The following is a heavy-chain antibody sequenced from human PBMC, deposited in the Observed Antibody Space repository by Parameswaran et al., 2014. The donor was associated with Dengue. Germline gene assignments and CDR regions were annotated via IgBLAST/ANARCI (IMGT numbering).Heavy chain of an antibody. J-gene: IGHJ6*03. Sequence: VRQAPGKGLEWVAFIRYDGSNKYYADSVKGRFTISRDNSKNTLYLQMNSLRAEDTAVYYCAKDSWNSHYMDVWGKGTTVTVSS. CDR3: AKDSWNSHYMDV. D-gene: IGHD1/OR15-1a*01. V-gene: IGHV3-30*02. CDR2: IRYDGSNK.